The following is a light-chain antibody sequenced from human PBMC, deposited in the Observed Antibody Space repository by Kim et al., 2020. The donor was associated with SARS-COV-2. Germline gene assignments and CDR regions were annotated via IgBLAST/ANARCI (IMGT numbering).Light chain of an antibody. V-gene: IGKV3-11*01. CDR2: DAF. Sequence: SLSPGESATLSCRASQSIGSSLAWYQHKPGQAPRLLIYDAFNRATGIPARFSGSGSGTDFTLTISSLEPEDFAVYYCQQRSNWYTFGQGTKVDIK. J-gene: IGKJ2*01. CDR1: QSIGSS. CDR3: QQRSNWYT.